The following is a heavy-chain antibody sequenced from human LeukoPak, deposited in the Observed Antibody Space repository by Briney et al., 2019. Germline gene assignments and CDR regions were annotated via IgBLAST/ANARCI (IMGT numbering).Heavy chain of an antibody. J-gene: IGHJ5*02. CDR1: GFTFSSYA. Sequence: PGGSLRLSCAASGFTFSSYAMSWVRQAPGKGLEWVSAISGSGGSTYYADSVKGRFTISRDNSKNTLYLQMNSLRAEDTAVYYCAKDLSGYWGSPNWFDPWGQGTLVTVSS. CDR2: ISGSGGST. V-gene: IGHV3-23*01. D-gene: IGHD7-27*01. CDR3: AKDLSGYWGSPNWFDP.